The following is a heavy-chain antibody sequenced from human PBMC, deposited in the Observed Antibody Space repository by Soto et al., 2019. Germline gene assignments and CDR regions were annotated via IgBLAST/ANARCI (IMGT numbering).Heavy chain of an antibody. V-gene: IGHV4-61*01. CDR1: GVSVTSGSHH. CDR2: QTGST. CDR3: GVYKAGSGGNGD. Sequence: QVQVQESGPGLVKPSETLSLTCAVSGVSVTSGSHHFLWIRQPPGKGLEWIGQTGSTNYNPSLKSRISLSLDTSKNQFSLKLSSVPSADTAVYYCGVYKAGSGGNGDCGQGTLVTISS. J-gene: IGHJ1*01. D-gene: IGHD6-19*01.